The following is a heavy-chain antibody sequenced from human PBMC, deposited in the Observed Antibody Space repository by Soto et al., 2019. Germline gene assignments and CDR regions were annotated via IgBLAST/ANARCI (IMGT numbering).Heavy chain of an antibody. D-gene: IGHD3-22*01. V-gene: IGHV4-61*01. CDR1: GTSVTSYSYY. CDR3: TRARITMNEYY. J-gene: IGHJ4*02. CDR2: VFTSENT. Sequence: QVQLQESGPGLVKPSETLSLTCNVSGTSVTSYSYYWHWIRQTPGKGLEWIGYVFTSENTKYNPSLKGRASISVDASKNQFSLTLTSVTAADTDVYYCTRARITMNEYYWGPGTLVTVSS.